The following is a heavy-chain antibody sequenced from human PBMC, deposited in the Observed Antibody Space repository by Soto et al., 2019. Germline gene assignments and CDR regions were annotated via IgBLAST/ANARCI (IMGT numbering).Heavy chain of an antibody. Sequence: QVQLVQSGAEVKKPGSSVKVSCKASGGTFSSYTISWVRQAPGQGLEWMGRIIPILGIANYAQKFQGRVTRTGDKSTSTAYMELSSLRSEDTAVYYCARYGYCSGGSCYSRWFDPWGQGTLVTVSS. J-gene: IGHJ5*02. D-gene: IGHD2-15*01. CDR3: ARYGYCSGGSCYSRWFDP. CDR2: IIPILGIA. V-gene: IGHV1-69*02. CDR1: GGTFSSYT.